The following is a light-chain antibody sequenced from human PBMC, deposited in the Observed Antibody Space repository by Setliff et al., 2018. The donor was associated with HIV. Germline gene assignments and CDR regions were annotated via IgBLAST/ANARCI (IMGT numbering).Light chain of an antibody. CDR1: SSDVGGYNY. J-gene: IGLJ1*01. CDR2: AVS. V-gene: IGLV2-14*03. Sequence: QSVLIQPASVSGSPGQSITISCTGTSSDVGGYNYVSWYQQHPGKAPKLMISAVSNRPSGVSNRFSGSKSGYTASLTISGLQAEDEADYYCSSYTSSTPLYVFGTGTKVTVL. CDR3: SSYTSSTPLYV.